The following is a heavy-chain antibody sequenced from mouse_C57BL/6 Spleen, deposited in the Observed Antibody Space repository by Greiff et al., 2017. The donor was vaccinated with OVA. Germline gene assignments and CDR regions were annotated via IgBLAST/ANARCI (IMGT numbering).Heavy chain of an antibody. Sequence: VQLKESVAELVRPGASVKLSCTASGFNIKNTYMHWVKQRPEQGLEWIGRIDPANGNTKYAPKFQGKATITADTSSNTAYLQLSSLTSEDTAIYYGARSSDGYYLAWFADWGQGTLVTVAA. V-gene: IGHV14-3*01. D-gene: IGHD2-3*01. J-gene: IGHJ3*01. CDR2: IDPANGNT. CDR1: GFNIKNTY. CDR3: ARSSDGYYLAWFAD.